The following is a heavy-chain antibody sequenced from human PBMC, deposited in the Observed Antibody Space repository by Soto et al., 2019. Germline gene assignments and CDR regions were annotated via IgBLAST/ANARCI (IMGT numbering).Heavy chain of an antibody. CDR1: GFTFSSYG. CDR2: IWYDGSNK. V-gene: IGHV3-33*01. D-gene: IGHD3-22*01. Sequence: GGSLRLSCAASGFTFSSYGMHWVRQAPGKGLEWVAVIWYDGSNKYYADSVKGRFTISRDNSKNTLYLQMNSLRAEDTAVYYCARDFSAVNYYDSSGYKMEVDYWGQGTLVTVSS. J-gene: IGHJ4*02. CDR3: ARDFSAVNYYDSSGYKMEVDY.